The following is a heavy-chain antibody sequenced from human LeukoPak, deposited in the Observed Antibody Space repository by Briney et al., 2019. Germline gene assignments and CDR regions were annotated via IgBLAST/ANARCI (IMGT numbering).Heavy chain of an antibody. CDR2: INHSGST. CDR3: GRGRRFPRSNQRAIVVVPAAMERYYYGMDV. Sequence: KTSETLSLTCAVYGGSFSGYYWSWIRQPPGKGLEWIGEINHSGSTNYNPSLKSRVTISVDTSKNQFSLKLSSVTAADTAVYYCGRGRRFPRSNQRAIVVVPAAMERYYYGMDVWGQGTTVTVSS. J-gene: IGHJ6*02. CDR1: GGSFSGYY. V-gene: IGHV4-34*01. D-gene: IGHD2-2*01.